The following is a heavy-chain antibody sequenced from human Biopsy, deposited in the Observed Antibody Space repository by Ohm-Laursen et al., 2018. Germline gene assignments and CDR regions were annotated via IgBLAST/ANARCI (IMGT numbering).Heavy chain of an antibody. V-gene: IGHV4-34*01. J-gene: IGHJ6*02. Sequence: TLSLTCAVNGESSSGYFWNWIRQPPGKGLEWIGEINQSGSTKYNPSLKRRATLSADSSNSQFSLRLTSVTAADTATYYCARGSGYFKLDVWGQGTTVTVSS. D-gene: IGHD5-12*01. CDR1: GESSSGYF. CDR3: ARGSGYFKLDV. CDR2: INQSGST.